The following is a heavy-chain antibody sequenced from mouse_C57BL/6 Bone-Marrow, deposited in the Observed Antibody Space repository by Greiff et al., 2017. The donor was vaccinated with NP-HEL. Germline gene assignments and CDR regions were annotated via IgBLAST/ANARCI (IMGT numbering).Heavy chain of an antibody. J-gene: IGHJ4*01. D-gene: IGHD1-1*01. CDR2: IYPGSGST. Sequence: QVHVKQPGAELVKPGASVKMSCKASGYTFTSYWITWVKQRPGQGLEWIGDIYPGSGSTNYNEKFKSKATLTVDTSSSTAYMQLSSLTSEDSAVYYCARRYYGSRESYYYAMDYWGQGTSVTVSS. CDR1: GYTFTSYW. CDR3: ARRYYGSRESYYYAMDY. V-gene: IGHV1-55*01.